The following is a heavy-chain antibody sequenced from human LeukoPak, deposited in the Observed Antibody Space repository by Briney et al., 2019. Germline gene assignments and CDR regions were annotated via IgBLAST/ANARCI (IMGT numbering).Heavy chain of an antibody. CDR3: AKGPYYDSSGVDY. D-gene: IGHD3-22*01. V-gene: IGHV3-30*18. Sequence: GGSLRLSCAASGFTFSNYGMHWVRQTPGKGLEWVALISSDGSKNIYADSVKGRFTISRDNAKNSLYLQMNSLRAEDTALYHCAKGPYYDSSGVDYWGQGTLVTVSS. CDR1: GFTFSNYG. J-gene: IGHJ4*02. CDR2: ISSDGSKN.